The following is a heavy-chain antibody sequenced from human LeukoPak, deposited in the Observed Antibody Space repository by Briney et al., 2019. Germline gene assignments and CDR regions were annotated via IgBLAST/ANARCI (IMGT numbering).Heavy chain of an antibody. V-gene: IGHV4-4*09. CDR1: GDSIRNYY. D-gene: IGHD6-25*01. J-gene: IGHJ6*03. CDR2: IHTSGDT. CDR3: ARHAADYYYMDV. Sequence: SETLSLTCTVSGDSIRNYYWSWIRQPPGKGLEWIAFIHTSGDTNYNPSLKTRATISVDMSKNQFSLRLGSVTAADTAMYYCARHAADYYYMDVWGQGTTVTVSS.